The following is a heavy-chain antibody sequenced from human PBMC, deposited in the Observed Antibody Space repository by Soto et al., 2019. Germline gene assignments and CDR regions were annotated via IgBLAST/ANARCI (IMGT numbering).Heavy chain of an antibody. CDR3: AKDPAFFVLVIIAPDY. CDR2: ISYDGSNK. Sequence: QVQLVESGGGVVQPGRFLRLSCAASGFTFSSYGMHWVRQAPGKGLEWVAVISYDGSNKYYADSVKGRFTISRDNSKNTLYRQMNSLRAEDTAVYYCAKDPAFFVLVIIAPDYWGQGTLVTVSS. J-gene: IGHJ4*02. V-gene: IGHV3-30*18. CDR1: GFTFSSYG. D-gene: IGHD3-3*01.